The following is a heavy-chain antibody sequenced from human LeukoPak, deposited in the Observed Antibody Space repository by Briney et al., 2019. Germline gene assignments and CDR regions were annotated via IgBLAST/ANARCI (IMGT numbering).Heavy chain of an antibody. D-gene: IGHD3-22*01. CDR1: GYTFTGYY. V-gene: IGHV1-2*06. J-gene: IGHJ4*02. Sequence: ASVKVSCKASGYTFTGYYMHWVRQAPGHGLEGMGRINPNSGGTNYAQKFQGRVTMTRDTSISTAYMELSSLRSEDTAVYYCARAGYDSSGYYYKYYLDYWGQGTLVTVSS. CDR3: ARAGYDSSGYYYKYYLDY. CDR2: INPNSGGT.